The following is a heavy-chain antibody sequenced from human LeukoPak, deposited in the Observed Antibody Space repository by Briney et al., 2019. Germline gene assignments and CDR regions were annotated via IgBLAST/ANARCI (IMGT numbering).Heavy chain of an antibody. V-gene: IGHV3-30*02. CDR2: IRYDGSNK. D-gene: IGHD3-3*01. J-gene: IGHJ4*02. Sequence: PGGSLRLSCAASGFTFSSYGMHWVRQAPGKGLEWVAFIRYDGSNKYYADSVKGRFTISRDNSKNTLYLQMNSLRAEDTAVCYCAKDAYYDFWSGYSYFDYWGQGTLVTVSS. CDR1: GFTFSSYG. CDR3: AKDAYYDFWSGYSYFDY.